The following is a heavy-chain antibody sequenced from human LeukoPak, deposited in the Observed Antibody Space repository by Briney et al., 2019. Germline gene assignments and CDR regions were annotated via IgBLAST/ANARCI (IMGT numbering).Heavy chain of an antibody. CDR3: ARGEHYDFWSGYQIGDY. CDR2: ISYDGSNK. CDR1: GFTFSSYA. Sequence: PGGSLRLSCAASGFTFSSYAMHWVRQAPGKGLEWVAVISYDGSNKYYADSVKGRFTISRDNSKNTLYLQMNSLRAEDTAVYYCARGEHYDFWSGYQIGDYWGQGTLVTVSS. D-gene: IGHD3-3*01. J-gene: IGHJ4*02. V-gene: IGHV3-30*04.